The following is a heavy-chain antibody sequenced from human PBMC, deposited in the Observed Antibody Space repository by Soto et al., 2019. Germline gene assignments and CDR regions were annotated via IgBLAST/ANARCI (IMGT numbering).Heavy chain of an antibody. CDR1: GGTFSSYA. V-gene: IGHV1-69*06. J-gene: IGHJ6*02. Sequence: SVKVSCKASGGTFSSYAISWVRQAPGQGLEWMGGIIPIFGTANYAQKFQGRVTITADKSTSTAYMELSSLRSEDTAVYYCARGTIKYCSSTSCYKDSYYYGMDVWGQGTTVTVSS. D-gene: IGHD2-2*02. CDR2: IIPIFGTA. CDR3: ARGTIKYCSSTSCYKDSYYYGMDV.